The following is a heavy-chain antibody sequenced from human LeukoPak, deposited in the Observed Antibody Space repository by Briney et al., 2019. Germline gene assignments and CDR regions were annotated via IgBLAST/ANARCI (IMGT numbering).Heavy chain of an antibody. CDR1: GGAISSGGYY. Sequence: KPSETLSLTCTVSGGAISSGGYYWSWIRQPPGKGLEWIGYIYHSGSTYYNPSLKGRVTISVDRSKNQFSLKLSSVTAADTAVYYCARHTPYGGNSVYDYWGQGTLVTVSS. D-gene: IGHD4-23*01. J-gene: IGHJ4*02. CDR2: IYHSGST. V-gene: IGHV4-30-2*01. CDR3: ARHTPYGGNSVYDY.